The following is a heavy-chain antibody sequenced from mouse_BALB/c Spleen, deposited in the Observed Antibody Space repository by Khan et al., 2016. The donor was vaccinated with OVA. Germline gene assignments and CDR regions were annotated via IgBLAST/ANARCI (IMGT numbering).Heavy chain of an antibody. D-gene: IGHD2-13*01. V-gene: IGHV2-3*01. CDR3: AKFEYKGDLCAMDY. CDR1: GFSLTIYG. CDR2: IWGDGST. J-gene: IGHJ4*01. Sequence: VQLQESGPGLVAPSQSLSITCTVSGFSLTIYGVNWVRQPPGKGLEWLGVIWGDGSTNYHSALISRLSISTDNSTSQAFLKLNSLQTDDTATYYCAKFEYKGDLCAMDYWGQGTSVTVSS.